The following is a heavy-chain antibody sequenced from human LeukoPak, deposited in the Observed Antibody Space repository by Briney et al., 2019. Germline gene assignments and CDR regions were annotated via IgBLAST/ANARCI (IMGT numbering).Heavy chain of an antibody. J-gene: IGHJ3*02. D-gene: IGHD3-22*01. CDR1: GYTFTSYG. CDR2: ISAYNGNT. V-gene: IGHV1-18*01. CDR3: ARAGYDSSQDAFDI. Sequence: ASVKVSCKASGYTFTSYGISWVRQAPGQGLEWMGWISAYNGNTNYAQKLQGRVTTTTDTSTSTAYMELRSLRSDDTAVYYCARAGYDSSQDAFDIWGQGTMVTVSS.